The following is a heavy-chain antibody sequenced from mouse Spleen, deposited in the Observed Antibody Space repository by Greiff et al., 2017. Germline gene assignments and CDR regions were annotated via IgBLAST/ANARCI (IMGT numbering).Heavy chain of an antibody. V-gene: IGHV1-42*01. D-gene: IGHD1-1*01. Sequence: VQLKQSGPELVKPGASVKISCKASGYSFTGYYMNWVKQSPEKSLEWIGEINPSTGDTTYNQKFKAKATLTVDKSSSTAYMQLKSLTSEDSAVYYCASRLDFGSSHWYFDVWGTGTTVTVSS. CDR2: INPSTGDT. CDR1: GYSFTGYY. CDR3: ASRLDFGSSHWYFDV. J-gene: IGHJ1*03.